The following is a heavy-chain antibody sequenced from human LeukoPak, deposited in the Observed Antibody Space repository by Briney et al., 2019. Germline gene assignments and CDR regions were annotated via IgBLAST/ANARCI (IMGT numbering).Heavy chain of an antibody. CDR1: GGSISSGSYY. V-gene: IGHV4-61*02. CDR2: IYTSGST. D-gene: IGHD3-3*01. Sequence: KASQTLSLTCTVSGGSISSGSYYWSWIRQPAGKGLEWIGRIYTSGSTNYNPSLKSRVTISVDTSKNQFSLKLSSVTAADTAVYYCARMGRGVFGSNAFDIWGQGTMVTVSS. J-gene: IGHJ3*02. CDR3: ARMGRGVFGSNAFDI.